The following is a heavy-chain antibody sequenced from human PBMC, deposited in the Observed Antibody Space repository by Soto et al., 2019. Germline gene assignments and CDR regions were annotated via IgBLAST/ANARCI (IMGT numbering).Heavy chain of an antibody. CDR2: VYSSGTT. Sequence: XTLSLTCSVSGGSLNSYCWSWIRQPAGKGLEWIGRVYSSGTTDYNPSLNSRATMSVETSKNQFSLKLSSVTAADTDVYYCARDIGSFAYGEGYWGQGIQVTVSS. CDR3: ARDIGSFAYGEGY. J-gene: IGHJ4*02. D-gene: IGHD3-10*01. V-gene: IGHV4-4*07. CDR1: GGSLNSYC.